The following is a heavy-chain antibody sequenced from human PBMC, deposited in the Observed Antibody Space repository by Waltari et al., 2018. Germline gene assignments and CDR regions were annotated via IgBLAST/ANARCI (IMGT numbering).Heavy chain of an antibody. CDR1: GGTFSSDS. Sequence: QVQLVQSGAGVKKPGSSVQVSCKASGGTFSSDSVSWVRQAPGQGLEWMGGIIPIFGTANSAPKFQGRVTITADESTRTAYRELSSLRSEDTAVYYCARGDTSFGADWFDPWGQGTLVTVSS. CDR3: ARGDTSFGADWFDP. V-gene: IGHV1-69*01. D-gene: IGHD3-3*01. J-gene: IGHJ5*02. CDR2: IIPIFGTA.